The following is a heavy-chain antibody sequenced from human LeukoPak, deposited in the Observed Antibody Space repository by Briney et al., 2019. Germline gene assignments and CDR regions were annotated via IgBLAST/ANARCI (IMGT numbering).Heavy chain of an antibody. D-gene: IGHD6-19*01. CDR3: ARRVGSGWPVQH. CDR1: GYTFSSHD. J-gene: IGHJ1*01. V-gene: IGHV1-8*01. CDR2: MNPNSGNT. Sequence: GASVNVSCKASGYTFSSHDINWVRQATGQGLEWMGWMNPNSGNTGYAQKFQGRLNMTRNTSISTAYMELSSLRSEDTAVYYCARRVGSGWPVQHWGQGTLVTVSS.